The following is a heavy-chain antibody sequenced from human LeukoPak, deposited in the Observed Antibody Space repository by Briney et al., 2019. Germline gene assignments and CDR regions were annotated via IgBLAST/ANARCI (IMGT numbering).Heavy chain of an antibody. CDR2: VDPEDGET. Sequence: ASVKVSCKASGYTFTDYYMHWVQQAPGKGLEWMGRVDPEDGETIYAEKFQGRVTITADTSTDTAYMELSSLRSEDTAVYYCATGRSIAPSYWGQGTLVTVSS. CDR1: GYTFTDYY. D-gene: IGHD6-6*01. V-gene: IGHV1-69-2*01. CDR3: ATGRSIAPSY. J-gene: IGHJ4*02.